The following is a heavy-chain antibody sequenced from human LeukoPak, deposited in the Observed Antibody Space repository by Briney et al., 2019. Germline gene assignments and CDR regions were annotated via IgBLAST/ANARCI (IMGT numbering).Heavy chain of an antibody. V-gene: IGHV1-8*01. CDR1: GYTFTSYD. CDR3: ARGLGDIVPEDY. Sequence: ASVKVSCKASGYTFTSYDINWVRQATGQGLEWMGWMNPNSGNTGYAQKFQGRVTMTRNTSISTAYMELSSLRSEDTAVYYCARGLGDIVPEDYWGQGTLVTVSS. J-gene: IGHJ4*02. D-gene: IGHD3-16*01. CDR2: MNPNSGNT.